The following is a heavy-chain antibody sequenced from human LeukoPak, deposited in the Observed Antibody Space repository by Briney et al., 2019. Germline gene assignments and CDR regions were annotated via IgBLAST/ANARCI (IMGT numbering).Heavy chain of an antibody. V-gene: IGHV1-69*04. D-gene: IGHD3-16*02. J-gene: IGHJ4*02. CDR3: ARNSYDYIWGNYRTPDY. CDR2: IIPILGIA. CDR1: GGTFSSYA. Sequence: ASVKVSCKASGGTFSSYAISWVRQAPGQGLEWMGRIIPILGIANYAQDFQGRVTMTTDTSTTTAYMELRSLRSDDTAVYYCARNSYDYIWGNYRTPDYWGQGTLVTVSS.